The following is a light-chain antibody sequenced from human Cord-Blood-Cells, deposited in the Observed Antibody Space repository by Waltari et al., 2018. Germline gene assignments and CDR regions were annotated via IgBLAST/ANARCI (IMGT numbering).Light chain of an antibody. CDR3: SSYTSSSTLV. V-gene: IGLV2-14*01. Sequence: QSALTQPASVSGSPGQSITISCTGTSSDVGGYNYVSWYQQHPGKAPKLMIYDVSNRPAGVSNRFSGSKLGTTASLTISGRQAEDEAAYSCSSYTSSSTLVFGGGTKLTVL. CDR1: SSDVGGYNY. CDR2: DVS. J-gene: IGLJ2*01.